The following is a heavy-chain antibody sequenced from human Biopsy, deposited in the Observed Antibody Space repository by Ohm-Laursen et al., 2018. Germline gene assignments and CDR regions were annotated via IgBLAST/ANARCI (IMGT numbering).Heavy chain of an antibody. Sequence: SLRLSCTATGFTFGNYAMHWIRQAPGKGLGLVSLICDDGTNEDYADSVKGRFTTSRDNSKNKLFLQISSLTPEDTAFYYCGRRDVMGCYEYFDAWGRGTLVTVSS. CDR1: GFTFGNYA. CDR2: ICDDGTNE. D-gene: IGHD2-2*01. J-gene: IGHJ4*03. V-gene: IGHV3-30*07. CDR3: GRRDVMGCYEYFDA.